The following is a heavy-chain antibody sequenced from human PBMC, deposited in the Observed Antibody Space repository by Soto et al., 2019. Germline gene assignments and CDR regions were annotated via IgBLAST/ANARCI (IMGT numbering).Heavy chain of an antibody. CDR3: ARERVRGAYFDS. CDR2: ISAYNGNT. CDR1: GYTFTSYG. V-gene: IGHV1-18*01. D-gene: IGHD3-10*02. Sequence: VQLVQSGAEVKKPGASVKVSCKASGYTFTSYGISWVRQAPGQGLEWMGWISAYNGNTNYAQKLQGRVTMTTYKSTSTAYLELRSLSSDDTAVYFCARERVRGAYFDSWGQGTLVTVSS. J-gene: IGHJ4*02.